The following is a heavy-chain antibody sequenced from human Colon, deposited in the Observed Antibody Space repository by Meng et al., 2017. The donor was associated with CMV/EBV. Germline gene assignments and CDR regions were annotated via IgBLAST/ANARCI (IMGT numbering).Heavy chain of an antibody. D-gene: IGHD5-24*01. J-gene: IGHJ3*02. Sequence: GGSLRLSCAASGFTVSSNYMSWVRQAPGKGLEWVTITYSSGSTEYADSVKGRFTISRDNSKNTLYLQMNSLRAEDTAVYYCAREKEGGMSTISAFDIWGQRTMVTVSS. V-gene: IGHV3-66*03. CDR1: GFTVSSNY. CDR3: AREKEGGMSTISAFDI. CDR2: TYSSGST.